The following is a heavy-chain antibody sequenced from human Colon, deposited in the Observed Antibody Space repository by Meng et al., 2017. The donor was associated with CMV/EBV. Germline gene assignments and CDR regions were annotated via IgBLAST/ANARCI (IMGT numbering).Heavy chain of an antibody. CDR1: GESMRSHY. Sequence: GSLRLSCTVSGESMRSHYWSWIRQPPGKGLEWIGYIYYSGSTNYNPSLKSRVTISVDTSKNQFSLKLSSVTAADTAVYYCARDGYTPFDIWGQGTMVTVSS. CDR3: ARDGYTPFDI. V-gene: IGHV4-59*11. CDR2: IYYSGST. J-gene: IGHJ3*02. D-gene: IGHD6-13*01.